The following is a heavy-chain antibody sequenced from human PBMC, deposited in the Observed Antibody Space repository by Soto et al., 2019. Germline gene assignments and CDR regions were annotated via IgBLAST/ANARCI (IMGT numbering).Heavy chain of an antibody. D-gene: IGHD3-16*01. Sequence: SETLSLTCADYGGSFSGYYWSWIRQPPGKGLEWIGEINHSGSTNYNPSLKSRLTISVDTSKNQLSLRVRSVTAADTAVYYCARDWASHGMDVWGQGTTVTVSS. V-gene: IGHV4-34*01. J-gene: IGHJ6*02. CDR1: GGSFSGYY. CDR3: ARDWASHGMDV. CDR2: INHSGST.